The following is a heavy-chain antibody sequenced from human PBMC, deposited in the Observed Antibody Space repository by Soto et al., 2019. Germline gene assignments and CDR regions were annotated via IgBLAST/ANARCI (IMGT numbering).Heavy chain of an antibody. CDR3: ARDWYYFDSSGVAKPFYYHYYGLDG. D-gene: IGHD3-22*01. CDR2: INPNSGGT. Sequence: ASVKVSCKASGYTFTDYYIHWVRQAPGQGLEWMGWINPNSGGTKYAQQFQGRVTMTRDTSIRTAYMDLSRLRSDDTAVYYCARDWYYFDSSGVAKPFYYHYYGLDGWGQGTTVTVSS. CDR1: GYTFTDYY. J-gene: IGHJ6*02. V-gene: IGHV1-2*02.